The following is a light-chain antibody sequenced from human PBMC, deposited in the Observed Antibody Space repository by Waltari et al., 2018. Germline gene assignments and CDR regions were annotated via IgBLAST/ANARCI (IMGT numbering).Light chain of an antibody. V-gene: IGLV2-11*01. CDR2: DVS. CDR3: CSCAGTDTFWV. J-gene: IGLJ3*02. Sequence: QSALTQPRSVSGSPGQSVTISCTGTSRDVASHDCVSCYQHHPGKAPKLMIYDVSERPSGVPDRFSGSQSGNTASLIISGLQADDEADYYCCSCAGTDTFWVFGGGTKLTVL. CDR1: SRDVASHDC.